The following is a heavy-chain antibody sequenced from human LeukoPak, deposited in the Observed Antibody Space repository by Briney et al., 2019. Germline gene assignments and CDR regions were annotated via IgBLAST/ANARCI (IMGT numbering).Heavy chain of an antibody. J-gene: IGHJ4*02. CDR2: IKSKTDSGTT. V-gene: IGHV3-15*01. D-gene: IGHD3-10*01. CDR1: GFTFSKAW. CDR3: ATESTYYYGSV. Sequence: GGSLRLSCAASGFTFSKAWMSWVRQTPGKGLEWVGRIKSKTDSGTTDYAAPVKGRFTISRDDSKNTLYLQMNSLKAEDTAVYYCATESTYYYGSVWGQGTLVTVSS.